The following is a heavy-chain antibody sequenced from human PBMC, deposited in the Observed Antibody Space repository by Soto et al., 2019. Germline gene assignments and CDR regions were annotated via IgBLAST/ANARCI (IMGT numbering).Heavy chain of an antibody. J-gene: IGHJ4*02. CDR2: MQPSRGRT. CDR3: ARGVNAGVAH. Sequence: QVQLVQPGAEVREPGASVKVSCKASGYSFTSLDINWVRQTTGQGLEWLGWMQPSRGRTGNAQKFQGRVTMTRDTSINTADMELSSITSQDTAFYYCARGVNAGVAHWGQGTLFTVTS. V-gene: IGHV1-8*01. D-gene: IGHD3-10*01. CDR1: GYSFTSLD.